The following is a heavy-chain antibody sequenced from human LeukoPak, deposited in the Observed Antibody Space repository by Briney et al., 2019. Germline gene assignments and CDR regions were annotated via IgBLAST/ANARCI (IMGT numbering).Heavy chain of an antibody. Sequence: SETLSLTCTVSGGSISSYYWSWIRQPPGKGLEWIGYIYYSGSTNYNPSLKSRVTISVDTSKNQFSLKLSSVTAADTAVYYCAREMVRGVITKYFDYWGQGTLVTVSS. J-gene: IGHJ4*02. CDR2: IYYSGST. CDR3: AREMVRGVITKYFDY. D-gene: IGHD3-10*01. CDR1: GGSISSYY. V-gene: IGHV4-59*01.